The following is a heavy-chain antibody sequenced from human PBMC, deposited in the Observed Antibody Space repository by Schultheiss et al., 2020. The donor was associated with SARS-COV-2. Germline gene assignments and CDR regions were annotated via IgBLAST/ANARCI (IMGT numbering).Heavy chain of an antibody. J-gene: IGHJ6*02. Sequence: GGSLRLSCVASGFSFSTYWMTWVRQAPGKGLASVANIKGDSSEIFHVDSVRGRFTISRDNSKNSLYLQMTSLRAEDTAVYYCARWWYYNSSGHYYFDYGMDVWGQGTTVTVSS. CDR2: IKGDSSEI. V-gene: IGHV3-7*01. D-gene: IGHD3-22*01. CDR3: ARWWYYNSSGHYYFDYGMDV. CDR1: GFSFSTYW.